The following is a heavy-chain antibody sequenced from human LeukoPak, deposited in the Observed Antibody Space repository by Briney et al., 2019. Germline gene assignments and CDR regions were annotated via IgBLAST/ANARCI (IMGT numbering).Heavy chain of an antibody. Sequence: ASVKVSCKASGYTFTSYDINWVRQATGQGLEWMGWMNPNSGNTGYAQKFQGRVTMTRNTSISTAYIELSSLRSEDTAVYYCARIWTYYDFWSGGYYYYYMDVWGKGTTVTVSS. D-gene: IGHD3-3*01. CDR1: GYTFTSYD. CDR3: ARIWTYYDFWSGGYYYYYMDV. V-gene: IGHV1-8*01. J-gene: IGHJ6*03. CDR2: MNPNSGNT.